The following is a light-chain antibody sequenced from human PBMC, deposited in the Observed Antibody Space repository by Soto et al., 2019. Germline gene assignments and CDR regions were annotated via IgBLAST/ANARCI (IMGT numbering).Light chain of an antibody. Sequence: EIVLTQSPATLSLSPGERATLSCGASQSVSNSYLAWYQQKPGLAPRLLIYDASSTATGIPDRFSGSGSGTEFTLTISRLEPEDSAVYYCQQYGSSPWTFRQGTKLEIK. J-gene: IGKJ2*01. CDR2: DAS. CDR3: QQYGSSPWT. CDR1: QSVSNSY. V-gene: IGKV3D-20*01.